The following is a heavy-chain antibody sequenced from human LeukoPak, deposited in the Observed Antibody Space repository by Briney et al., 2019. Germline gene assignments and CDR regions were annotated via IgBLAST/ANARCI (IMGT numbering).Heavy chain of an antibody. CDR2: ISGSSGST. Sequence: GGSLRLSCAASGFTFSTHAMSWVRQAPGKGLEWVSVISGSSGSTYYADSVKGRFTISRDNSKNTLYLQMNSLRAEDTAVYYCAKDTTRYSGSYTYWGQGTLVTVSS. V-gene: IGHV3-23*01. D-gene: IGHD1-26*01. CDR3: AKDTTRYSGSYTY. CDR1: GFTFSTHA. J-gene: IGHJ4*02.